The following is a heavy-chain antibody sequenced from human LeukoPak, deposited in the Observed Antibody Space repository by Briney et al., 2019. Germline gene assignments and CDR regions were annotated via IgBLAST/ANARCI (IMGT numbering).Heavy chain of an antibody. V-gene: IGHV3-23*01. J-gene: IGHJ4*02. CDR2: ISGSGGST. Sequence: PGGSLRLSCAASGFTFSSYAMSWVRQAPGKGLEWVSAISGSGGSTYYADPVKGRFTISRDNSKNTLYLQMNSLRAEDTAVYYCAKVGDILTGYGLDYWGQGTLVTVSS. D-gene: IGHD3-9*01. CDR1: GFTFSSYA. CDR3: AKVGDILTGYGLDY.